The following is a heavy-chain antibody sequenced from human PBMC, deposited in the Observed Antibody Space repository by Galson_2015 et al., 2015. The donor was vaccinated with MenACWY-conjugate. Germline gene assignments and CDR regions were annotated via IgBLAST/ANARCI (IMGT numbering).Heavy chain of an antibody. V-gene: IGHV4-59*01. D-gene: IGHD6-13*01. CDR2: VYSGNT. J-gene: IGHJ3*02. Sequence: ETLSLTCTVSGGSIGSYYWSWIRQPPGKGLEWIGYVYSGNTYYNPSLMSRVTISVDTSKNQFSLRLTSVTAADTAVYYCATSYKSIWYGAFDIWGQGTVVTVSS. CDR1: GGSIGSYY. CDR3: ATSYKSIWYGAFDI.